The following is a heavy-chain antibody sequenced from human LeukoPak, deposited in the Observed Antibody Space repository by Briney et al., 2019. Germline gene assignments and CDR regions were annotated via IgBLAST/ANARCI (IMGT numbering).Heavy chain of an antibody. CDR1: GFTFTNNF. J-gene: IGHJ3*02. CDR2: MKVDGSDI. Sequence: PGGSLRLSCAASGFTFTNNFMTWVRQAPGKGLEWVANMKVDGSDIHYVDSVKGRFTISSDNAKNSLYLQMNSLRAEDTAVYYCARVGATTVKDAFDIWGQGTMVTVSS. V-gene: IGHV3-7*01. CDR3: ARVGATTVKDAFDI. D-gene: IGHD1-26*01.